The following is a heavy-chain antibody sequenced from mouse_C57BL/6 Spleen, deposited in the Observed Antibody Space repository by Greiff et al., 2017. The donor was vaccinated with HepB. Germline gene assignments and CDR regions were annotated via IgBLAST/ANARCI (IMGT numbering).Heavy chain of an antibody. CDR3: ARYGYDDGYYAMDY. J-gene: IGHJ4*01. V-gene: IGHV5-16*01. D-gene: IGHD2-2*01. Sequence: DVKLVESEGGLVQPGSSMKLSCTASGFTFSDYYMAWVRQVPEKGLEWVANINYDGSSTYYLDSLKSRFIISRDNAKNILYLQMSSLKSEDTATYYCARYGYDDGYYAMDYWGQGTSVTVSS. CDR1: GFTFSDYY. CDR2: INYDGSST.